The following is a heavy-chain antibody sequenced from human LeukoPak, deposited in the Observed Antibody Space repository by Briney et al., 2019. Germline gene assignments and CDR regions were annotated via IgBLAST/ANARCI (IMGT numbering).Heavy chain of an antibody. D-gene: IGHD3-22*01. CDR1: GGSISSGGYY. CDR2: IYYSGST. Sequence: SETLSLTCAVSGGSISSGGYYWSWLRQPPGQGLEWIGYIYYSGSTNYNPSLKSRVTISVDTSKNQFSLKLSSVTAADTAVYYCARAAYYYDSSGYGGNAFDIWGQGTMVTVSS. V-gene: IGHV4-61*08. CDR3: ARAAYYYDSSGYGGNAFDI. J-gene: IGHJ3*02.